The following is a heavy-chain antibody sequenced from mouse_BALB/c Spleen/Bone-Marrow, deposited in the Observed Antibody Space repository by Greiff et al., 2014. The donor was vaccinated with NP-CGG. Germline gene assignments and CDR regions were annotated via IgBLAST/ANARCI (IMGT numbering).Heavy chain of an antibody. CDR1: GYTFTDNW. J-gene: IGHJ4*01. Sequence: QVQLQQSGAELGMPGASVKMSCKASGYTFTDNWIYWVKQRPGQGLEWIRAIDTSDSYTNYNQKFMGKASLTVDASSSTAYVQVSSLTSDDSAVYYCARGGHDFSLDYWGQGTSVTVSS. V-gene: IGHV1-69*01. D-gene: IGHD2-4*01. CDR2: IDTSDSYT. CDR3: ARGGHDFSLDY.